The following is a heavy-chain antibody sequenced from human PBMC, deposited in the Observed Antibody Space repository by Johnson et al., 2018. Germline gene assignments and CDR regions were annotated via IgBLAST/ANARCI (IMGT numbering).Heavy chain of an antibody. V-gene: IGHV3-74*02. D-gene: IGHD5/OR15-5a*01. CDR1: GFTFSSHW. Sequence: VQLVQSGGAVVQPGGSLRLSCAASGFTFSSHWMQWVRQPPGKGLVWVSHIHADGTGTTYADSVKGRFTISRDNAKNSLYLQMNSLRPEDTALYYCAKANSVRSAYIDVWGKGTTVTVS. CDR3: AKANSVRSAYIDV. CDR2: IHADGTGT. J-gene: IGHJ6*03.